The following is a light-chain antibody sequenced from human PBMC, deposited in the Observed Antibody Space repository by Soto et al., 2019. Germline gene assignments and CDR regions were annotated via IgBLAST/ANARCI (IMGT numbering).Light chain of an antibody. CDR1: SSDVGAYNF. CDR2: NVY. CDR3: SAYTVSRTYV. J-gene: IGLJ1*01. Sequence: QSVLTQPASVSGSPGQSITISCTGTSSDVGAYNFVSWHQQHPGKAPKLMIYNVYDRPSGISYRFSGSKSGNTASLTISGLQGEDGADYYCSAYTVSRTYVFGNGTKVTV. V-gene: IGLV2-14*03.